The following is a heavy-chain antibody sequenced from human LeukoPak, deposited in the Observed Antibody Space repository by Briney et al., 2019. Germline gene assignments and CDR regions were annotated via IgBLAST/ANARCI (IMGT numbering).Heavy chain of an antibody. CDR1: GGSIIPYY. Sequence: SETLSLTCTVPGGSIIPYYWSWIRQPPGKGLEWIGYIYYSGSTNYNPSLKSRVTISVDTAKNQFSLVLSSVTAADTALYYCARNRITMIRGVIIESYYYYMDVWGKGTTVTISS. D-gene: IGHD3-10*01. V-gene: IGHV4-59*12. J-gene: IGHJ6*03. CDR3: ARNRITMIRGVIIESYYYYMDV. CDR2: IYYSGST.